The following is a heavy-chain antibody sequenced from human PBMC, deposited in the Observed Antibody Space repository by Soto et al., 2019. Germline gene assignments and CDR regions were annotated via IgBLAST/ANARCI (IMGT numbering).Heavy chain of an antibody. J-gene: IGHJ4*02. CDR3: AREAQQLVRSALVY. Sequence: ASVKVSCKASGYTFTSYGISWVRQAPGQGLEWMGWISAYNGNTNYAQELQGRVTMTTDTSTSTAYMELRSLRSDDTAVYYCAREAQQLVRSALVYWGQGTLVTVSS. CDR1: GYTFTSYG. V-gene: IGHV1-18*04. CDR2: ISAYNGNT. D-gene: IGHD6-13*01.